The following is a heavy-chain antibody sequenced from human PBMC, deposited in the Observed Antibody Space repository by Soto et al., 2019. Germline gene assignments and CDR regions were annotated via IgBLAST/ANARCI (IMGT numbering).Heavy chain of an antibody. CDR2: ISYDGSNK. CDR3: ASRCGVVVVAAKGAFYL. D-gene: IGHD2-15*01. V-gene: IGHV3-30*03. J-gene: IGHJ3*01. CDR1: GCTFSSYG. Sequence: QVQLVESGAGVVQPGRSLRLSCAASGCTFSSYGMHWVRQAPGKGLEWVAVISYDGSNKYYADSVKDRFTISRDNSKNTLYLQRNSLRAEDTVVYYCASRCGVVVVAAKGAFYLWGQGTMVTVSS.